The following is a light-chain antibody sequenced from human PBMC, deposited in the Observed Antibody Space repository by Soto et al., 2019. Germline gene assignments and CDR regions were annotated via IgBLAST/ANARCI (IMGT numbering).Light chain of an antibody. CDR1: RSISDW. J-gene: IGKJ1*01. CDR3: LQYSSYRT. V-gene: IGKV1-5*01. Sequence: DIQMTQSPSSLSASVGDRVTITCRASRSISDWLAWYQQKPGKAPKLLIFDASSLKSGVPSRFSGSGSGTEFTLTISGLQPDDVATYYCLQYSSYRTFGQGTKVDI. CDR2: DAS.